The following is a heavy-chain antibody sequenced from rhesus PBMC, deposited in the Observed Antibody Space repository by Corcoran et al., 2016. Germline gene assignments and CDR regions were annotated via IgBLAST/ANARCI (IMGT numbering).Heavy chain of an antibody. V-gene: IGHV4-169*01. D-gene: IGHD6-13*01. CDR2: IYGSGSST. CDR1: GGSISSSY. CDR3: ARGLGLLAAGGFDY. J-gene: IGHJ4*01. Sequence: QVQLQESGPGLVKPSETLSVTCAVSGGSISSSYWSWIRQAPGKGLEWIGYIYGSGSSTNYNPSLKSRVTLSVDTSKNQLSLKLSSVTTADTAVYYCARGLGLLAAGGFDYWGQGVLVTVSS.